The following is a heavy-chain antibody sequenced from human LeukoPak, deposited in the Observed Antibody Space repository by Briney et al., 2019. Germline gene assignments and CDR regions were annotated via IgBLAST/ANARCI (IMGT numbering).Heavy chain of an antibody. J-gene: IGHJ4*02. CDR3: ARSIAAAGTDY. V-gene: IGHV1-2*02. CDR1: GYTFTAYY. CDR2: INPNSGGT. D-gene: IGHD6-13*01. Sequence: ASVKVSCKASGYTFTAYYVHWVRQAPGQGLEWMGWINPNSGGTNYAQRFQGRVTKTRDTSMSTAYMELSSLRSDDTAVYYCARSIAAAGTDYWGQGTLVTVSS.